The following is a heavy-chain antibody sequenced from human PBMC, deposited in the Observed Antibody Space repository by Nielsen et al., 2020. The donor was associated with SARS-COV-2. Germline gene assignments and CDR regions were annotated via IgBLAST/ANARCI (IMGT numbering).Heavy chain of an antibody. D-gene: IGHD6-25*01. V-gene: IGHV3-30*04. Sequence: GESLKISCAASGFTFSSYAMHWVRQAPGKGLEWVAVISYDGSNKYCADSVKGRFTISRDNSKNTLYLQMNSLRAEDTAVYYCARDTGGIAADWGQGTLVTVSS. CDR1: GFTFSSYA. CDR3: ARDTGGIAAD. CDR2: ISYDGSNK. J-gene: IGHJ4*02.